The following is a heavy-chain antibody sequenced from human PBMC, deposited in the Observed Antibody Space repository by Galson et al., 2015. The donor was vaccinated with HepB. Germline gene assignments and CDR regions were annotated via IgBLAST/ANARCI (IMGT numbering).Heavy chain of an antibody. CDR2: IKSNSDGGTT. CDR3: ATYNSGWW. J-gene: IGHJ4*02. D-gene: IGHD6-19*01. Sequence: SLRLSCAGYGFTFNDAWMHWVRQAPGKGPEWVGRIKSNSDGGTTDYAAPVRGRFTISRDDSKNTLYLQMSSLNTEDTAVYYCATYNSGWWWGQGTLVTVSS. CDR1: GFTFNDAW. V-gene: IGHV3-15*01.